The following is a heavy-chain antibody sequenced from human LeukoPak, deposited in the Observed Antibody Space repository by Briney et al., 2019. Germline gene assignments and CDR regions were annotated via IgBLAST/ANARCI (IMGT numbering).Heavy chain of an antibody. CDR1: GFSFSNHG. J-gene: IGHJ4*02. Sequence: GGSLRLSCAASGFSFSNHGMHWVRQAPGKRLEWVAVIWDDGNNKRYANSVNGRFTISRDNSENTLYLQMNSLRAEDTAIYYCANPYYWGQGTLVTVSS. CDR2: IWDDGNNK. V-gene: IGHV3-33*06. CDR3: ANPYY.